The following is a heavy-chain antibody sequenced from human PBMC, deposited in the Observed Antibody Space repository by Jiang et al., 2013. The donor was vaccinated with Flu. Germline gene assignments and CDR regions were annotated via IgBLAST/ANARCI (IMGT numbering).Heavy chain of an antibody. V-gene: IGHV1-2*04. CDR1: GYTFTGYY. D-gene: IGHD3-3*01. Sequence: SGAEVKKPGASVKVSCRASGYTFTGYYMHWERQAPGQGLEWMGWINPNTGVTNSAQKFQDWVTMNRDTSISTAYMEVSRLRSDDTAVYYCARGSEEWSGAFDIWGQGTMVTVSS. CDR2: INPNTGVT. CDR3: ARGSEEWSGAFDI. J-gene: IGHJ3*02.